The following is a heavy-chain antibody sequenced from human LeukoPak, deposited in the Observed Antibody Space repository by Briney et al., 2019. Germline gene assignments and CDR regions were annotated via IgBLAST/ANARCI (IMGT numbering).Heavy chain of an antibody. J-gene: IGHJ4*02. CDR1: GGSISSGDYY. CDR3: ARGHTVTESDY. D-gene: IGHD4-17*01. V-gene: IGHV4-30-4*01. CDR2: IYYSGST. Sequence: SQTLSLTCTVSGGSISSGDYYWSWIRQPPGTGLEWIGYIYYSGSTYYNPSLKSRVTISVDTSKNQFSLKLSSVTAADTAVYYCARGHTVTESDYWGQGTLVTVSS.